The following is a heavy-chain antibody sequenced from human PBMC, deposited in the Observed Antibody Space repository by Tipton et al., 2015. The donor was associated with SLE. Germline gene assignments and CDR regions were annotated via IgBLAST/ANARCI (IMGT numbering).Heavy chain of an antibody. J-gene: IGHJ6*02. CDR2: ISWNSGTI. D-gene: IGHD5-18*01. CDR1: GFAFKDYV. CDR3: AKANTAVGYYYGMDV. Sequence: SLRLSCAASGFAFKDYVMHWVRQAPGKGLDWVSGISWNSGTIGYADSVKGRFTISRDNAKNSLYLQMNNLRAEDTALYYCAKANTAVGYYYGMDVWGQGTTVTVSS. V-gene: IGHV3-9*01.